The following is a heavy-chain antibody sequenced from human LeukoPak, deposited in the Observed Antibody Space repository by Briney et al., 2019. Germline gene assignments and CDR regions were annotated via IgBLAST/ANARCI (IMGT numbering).Heavy chain of an antibody. Sequence: GESLKISCQGSGYSFTSYWIGWVRQMPGKGLEWMGIIYPGDSDTRYTPSFQGQVTISADKSISTAYLQWSSLKASDTAMYYCAREYCSGTSCYTGDWFDPWGQGTLVTVSS. CDR2: IYPGDSDT. J-gene: IGHJ5*02. D-gene: IGHD2-2*02. CDR3: AREYCSGTSCYTGDWFDP. V-gene: IGHV5-51*01. CDR1: GYSFTSYW.